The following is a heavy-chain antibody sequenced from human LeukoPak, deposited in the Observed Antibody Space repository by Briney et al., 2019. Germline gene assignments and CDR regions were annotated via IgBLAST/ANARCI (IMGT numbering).Heavy chain of an antibody. CDR1: GFPLSTSGVG. V-gene: IGHV2-5*02. Sequence: SGPTLVNPTQTLTLTCTFSGFPLSTSGVGVGWIRQPPGRALEWLALIYWDDDKRYSPSLKSRLTITKDTSRNQVVLTMTNMDPVDTATYYCAHMIYSNSYFDYWGQGTLVTVSS. CDR3: AHMIYSNSYFDY. CDR2: IYWDDDK. J-gene: IGHJ4*02. D-gene: IGHD4-11*01.